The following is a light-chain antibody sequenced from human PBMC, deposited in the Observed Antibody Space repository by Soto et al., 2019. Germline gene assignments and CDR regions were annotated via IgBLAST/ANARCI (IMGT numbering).Light chain of an antibody. CDR2: NAS. J-gene: IGKJ1*01. CDR1: QSVTNF. CDR3: QQRYRWPET. V-gene: IGKV3-11*01. Sequence: EIVLTLSPGTLSLSPGERATLSCRASQSVTNFLAWYQQKPGQSPSLLIYNASHRATGIPARFSGSGSGTDFTLTISSLEPEDFAVYYCQQRYRWPETFGQGTKVEIK.